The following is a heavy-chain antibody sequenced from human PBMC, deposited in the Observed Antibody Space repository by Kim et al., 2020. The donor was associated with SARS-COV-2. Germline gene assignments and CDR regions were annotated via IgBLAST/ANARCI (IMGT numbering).Heavy chain of an antibody. CDR2: ISWDGGST. Sequence: GGSLRLSCAASGFTFDDYAMHWVRQAPGKGLEWVSLISWDGGSTYYADSVKGRFTISRDNTKNSLYLQMNSLRAEDTALYYCAKDGRDGYNHYWYFELWGGGSLVTVSS. D-gene: IGHD5-12*01. CDR1: GFTFDDYA. J-gene: IGHJ2*01. CDR3: AKDGRDGYNHYWYFEL. V-gene: IGHV3-43D*03.